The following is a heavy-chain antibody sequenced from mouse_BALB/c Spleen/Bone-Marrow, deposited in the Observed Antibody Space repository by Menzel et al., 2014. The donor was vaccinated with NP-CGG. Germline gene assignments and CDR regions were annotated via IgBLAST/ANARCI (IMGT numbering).Heavy chain of an antibody. CDR2: IDPYNVGT. D-gene: IGHD1-2*01. V-gene: IGHV1S135*01. J-gene: IGHJ3*01. CDR1: GYSFTDYN. CDR3: GLNSLLRPFAY. Sequence: VQLQQSGPELVKPGASVKVSCKASGYSFTDYNMYWVKQSHGKSLEWIGYIDPYNVGTSYNQKFKGKATLTVDKSSSTAFMHLNSLTSEDSAVYYCGLNSLLRPFAYWGQGTLVTVSA.